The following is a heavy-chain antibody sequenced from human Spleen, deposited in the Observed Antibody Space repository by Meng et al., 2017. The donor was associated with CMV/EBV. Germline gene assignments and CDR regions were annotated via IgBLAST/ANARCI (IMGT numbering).Heavy chain of an antibody. CDR2: MNPNSGNT. D-gene: IGHD2-2*01. J-gene: IGHJ6*02. CDR1: GYTFTSYD. CDR3: ARDTSSTLGYYYYGMDV. V-gene: IGHV1-8*01. Sequence: ASVKVSCKASGYTFTSYDINWVRQATGQGLEWMGWMNPNSGNTGYAQKFQGRVTMTRNTSISTAYMELSSLRSEDTAVYYCARDTSSTLGYYYYGMDVWGQGTTVTVSS.